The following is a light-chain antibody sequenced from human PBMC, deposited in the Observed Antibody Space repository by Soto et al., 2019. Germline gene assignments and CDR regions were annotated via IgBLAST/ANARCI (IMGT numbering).Light chain of an antibody. Sequence: AIQLTQSPSSLSASVGDRVTITCRASQAIRTALGRYQQKPGKAPKLLIYAASTLQGGVPPRFSGSGSGTDFTLTISGLQPEDFATYYCLLDFSYFWAFGQGTKVDIK. CDR1: QAIRTA. CDR3: LLDFSYFWA. J-gene: IGKJ1*01. CDR2: AAS. V-gene: IGKV1-6*01.